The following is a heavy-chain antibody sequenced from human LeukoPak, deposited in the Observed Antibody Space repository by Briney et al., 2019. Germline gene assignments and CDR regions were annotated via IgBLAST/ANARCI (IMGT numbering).Heavy chain of an antibody. D-gene: IGHD1-26*01. CDR2: ITNDGSST. J-gene: IGHJ4*02. CDR1: GLTFSSHW. CDR3: VRDGVGAPPFDY. V-gene: IGHV3-74*01. Sequence: GGSLRLSCAASGLTFSSHWMHWVRQAPGKGLVWVSRITNDGSSTTYADSVKGRFTISRDNAKNTLLLQMNSLRAEDTAVYYCVRDGVGAPPFDYWGQGVLVTVSS.